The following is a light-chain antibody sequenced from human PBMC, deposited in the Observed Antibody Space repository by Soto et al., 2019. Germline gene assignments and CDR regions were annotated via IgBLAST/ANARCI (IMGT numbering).Light chain of an antibody. CDR3: SSYTSSSALVV. CDR2: DVS. V-gene: IGLV2-14*01. Sequence: LTQTSSLSGSPGQSVTLSRTGTASEVGGYQYVSWYQQHPGKAPKLMIYDVSNRPSGVSNRFSGSKSGNTASLTISGLQAEDEADYYCSSYTSSSALVVFGGGTKVTVL. J-gene: IGLJ2*01. CDR1: ASEVGGYQY.